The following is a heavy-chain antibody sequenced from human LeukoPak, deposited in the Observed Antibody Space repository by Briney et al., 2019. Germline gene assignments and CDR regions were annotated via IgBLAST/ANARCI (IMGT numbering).Heavy chain of an antibody. V-gene: IGHV5-10-1*01. CDR3: ALSFPGGTSFDY. J-gene: IGHJ4*02. Sequence: GESLKISCKGSGYSFTSYWISWVRQLPGKGLEWRGRIDPSDNYTNYSPSLQGHDTISADKSISTAYLQWSSLKASDTAMYYCALSFPGGTSFDYWGQGTLVTVSS. CDR1: GYSFTSYW. CDR2: IDPSDNYT. D-gene: IGHD1-1*01.